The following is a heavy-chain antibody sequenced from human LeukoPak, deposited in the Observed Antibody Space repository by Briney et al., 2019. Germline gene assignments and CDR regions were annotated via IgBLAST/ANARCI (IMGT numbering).Heavy chain of an antibody. D-gene: IGHD2-2*01. CDR2: IESKTDGGTT. CDR3: AKGNREFWLPAAMYYFDY. CDR1: GFSFSDAW. Sequence: PGGSLRLSCAASGFSFSDAWMSWVRQIPGKGLEWVGRIESKTDGGTTDYAAPVKGRFTISRDDSTNTLYLQMNSLRAEDTAVYYCAKGNREFWLPAAMYYFDYWGQGTLVTVSS. V-gene: IGHV3-15*04. J-gene: IGHJ4*02.